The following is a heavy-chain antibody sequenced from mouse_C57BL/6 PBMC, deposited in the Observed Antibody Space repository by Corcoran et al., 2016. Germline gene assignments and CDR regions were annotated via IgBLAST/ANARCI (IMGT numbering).Heavy chain of an antibody. CDR2: INPNNSGT. D-gene: IGHD4-1*01. CDR3: ARSGANWPYYFDY. J-gene: IGHJ2*01. Sequence: EVQLQQSGPVLVKPGPSVKIPCKASGYTFTDYNMDWVKQSHGKSLEWIGDINPNNSGTIYNQKFKGKATLTVDKSSSTAYMELRSLTSEDTAVYYCARSGANWPYYFDYWGQGTTLTVSS. CDR1: GYTFTDYN. V-gene: IGHV1-18*01.